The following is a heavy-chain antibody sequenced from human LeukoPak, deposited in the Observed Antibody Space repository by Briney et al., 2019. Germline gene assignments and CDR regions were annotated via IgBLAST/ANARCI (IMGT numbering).Heavy chain of an antibody. CDR2: ISSSSSYI. Sequence: GGSLRLSCAASGLTFSSYSMNWVRQAPGKGLEWVSSISSSSSYIYYADSVKGRFTISRGNAKNSLYLQMNSLRAEDTAVYYCARFLSGNAFDIWGQGTMVTVSS. J-gene: IGHJ3*02. D-gene: IGHD6-13*01. CDR1: GLTFSSYS. V-gene: IGHV3-21*01. CDR3: ARFLSGNAFDI.